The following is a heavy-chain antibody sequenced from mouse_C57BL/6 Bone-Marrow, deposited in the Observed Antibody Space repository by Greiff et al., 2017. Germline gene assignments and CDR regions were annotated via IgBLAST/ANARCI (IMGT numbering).Heavy chain of an antibody. D-gene: IGHD2-5*01. Sequence: QVQLQQPGAELVKPGASVKLSCKASGYTFTSYWMHWVKQRPGQGLEWIGMIHPNSGSTNYNEKFKSKATLTVDKSSSTAYMQLSSLTSEDSAVYYCARNYSNFSFAYGGQGTLVTVSA. V-gene: IGHV1-64*01. CDR3: ARNYSNFSFAY. CDR1: GYTFTSYW. CDR2: IHPNSGST. J-gene: IGHJ3*01.